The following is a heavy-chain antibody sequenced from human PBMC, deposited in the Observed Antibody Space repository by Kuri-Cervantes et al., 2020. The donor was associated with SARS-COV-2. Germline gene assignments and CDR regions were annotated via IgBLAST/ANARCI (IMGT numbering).Heavy chain of an antibody. CDR2: IWYDGSNE. D-gene: IGHD2-21*02. Sequence: LSLTCAASGFSFSNYGMHWVRQAPGKGLEWVAGIWYDGSNEYYADSVKGRFIVSRDNSKNTLYLQMNSLRAEDTAVYYCARDSNCGGNCVGRQPLDHWGQGTLVTVSS. CDR3: ARDSNCGGNCVGRQPLDH. V-gene: IGHV3-33*01. CDR1: GFSFSNYG. J-gene: IGHJ4*02.